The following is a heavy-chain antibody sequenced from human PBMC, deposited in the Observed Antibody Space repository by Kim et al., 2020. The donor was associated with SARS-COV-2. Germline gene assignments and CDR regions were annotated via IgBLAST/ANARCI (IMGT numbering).Heavy chain of an antibody. CDR3: AGDGGGSGWFSVD. D-gene: IGHD6-19*01. V-gene: IGHV3-7*03. Sequence: YVDSVKCRFTISRDNAKNSLYLQMNSLRAEDTAVYYCAGDGGGSGWFSVDWGQGTLVTVSS. J-gene: IGHJ4*02.